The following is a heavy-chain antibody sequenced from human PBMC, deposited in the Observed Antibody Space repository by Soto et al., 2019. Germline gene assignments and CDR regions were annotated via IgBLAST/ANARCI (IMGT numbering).Heavy chain of an antibody. D-gene: IGHD6-13*01. J-gene: IGHJ1*01. Sequence: GGSLRLSCAASGFIFTSYSMVWVRQAPGKGLEWVSSISSSSDFIYYADSVKGRFAISRDNAKNSLHLQMNSLSAEDTAFYYCVKDESINWYSGHFRHWGQGTLVTVSS. V-gene: IGHV3-21*04. CDR3: VKDESINWYSGHFRH. CDR1: GFIFTSYS. CDR2: ISSSSDFI.